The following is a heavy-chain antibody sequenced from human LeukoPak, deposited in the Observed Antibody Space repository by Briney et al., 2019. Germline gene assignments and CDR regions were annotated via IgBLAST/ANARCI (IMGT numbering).Heavy chain of an antibody. CDR3: ERLGNGDYGPYWYFDL. CDR2: ISYSGST. V-gene: IGHV4-59*08. J-gene: IGHJ2*01. D-gene: IGHD4-17*01. CDR1: GGSISSCY. Sequence: AETLSLTCTVSGGSISSCYWSCIRQPPGGGREWSGYISYSGSTNYNPSLKSRVTLSVIPSKNKFSMKLSSVTAADTAVYYCERLGNGDYGPYWYFDLWGRGTLVTVS.